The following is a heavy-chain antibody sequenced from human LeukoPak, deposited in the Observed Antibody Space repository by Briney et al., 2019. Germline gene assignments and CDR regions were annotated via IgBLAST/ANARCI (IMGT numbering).Heavy chain of an antibody. Sequence: PGGSLRLSCAASGFTFSSYGMHWVRQAPGKGLEWVAFIRYDGSNKYYADSVKGRFTISRDNSKNTLYLQMNSLRAEDTAVYYCAKDERGYPPRHFDYWGQGTLVTVSS. CDR3: AKDERGYPPRHFDY. D-gene: IGHD3-22*01. V-gene: IGHV3-30*02. CDR2: IRYDGSNK. J-gene: IGHJ4*02. CDR1: GFTFSSYG.